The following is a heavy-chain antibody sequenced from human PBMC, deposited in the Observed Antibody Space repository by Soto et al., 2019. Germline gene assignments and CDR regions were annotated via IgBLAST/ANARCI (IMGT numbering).Heavy chain of an antibody. V-gene: IGHV3-33*01. CDR1: GFTFSTSG. Sequence: QVQLVESGGGVVQPGMSLRLSCAASGFTFSTSGMHWVRQAPGKGLEWVAVIWSDGSRKYYAESVNGRFTISRDNSKNTLYLQMSSLRAEDTAVYYCAREISRWLQFGFSALDYWGQGSPVTVSS. J-gene: IGHJ4*02. CDR2: IWSDGSRK. CDR3: AREISRWLQFGFSALDY. D-gene: IGHD5-12*01.